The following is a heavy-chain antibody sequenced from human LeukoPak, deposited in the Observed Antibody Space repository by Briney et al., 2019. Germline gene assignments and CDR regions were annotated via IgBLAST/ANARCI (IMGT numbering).Heavy chain of an antibody. Sequence: PGGSLRLSCAASGFTFSSHWMSWVRQAPGKGLEWVANIKQDGSEKYYVDSVKGRFTISRDNAKNSLYLQMNSLRAEDTAVYYCARVGSGSYIDYWGQGTLVTVSS. D-gene: IGHD1-26*01. CDR3: ARVGSGSYIDY. CDR1: GFTFSSHW. CDR2: IKQDGSEK. V-gene: IGHV3-7*03. J-gene: IGHJ4*02.